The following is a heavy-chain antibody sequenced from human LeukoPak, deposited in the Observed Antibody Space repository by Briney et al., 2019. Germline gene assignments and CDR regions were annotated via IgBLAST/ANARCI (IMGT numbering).Heavy chain of an antibody. Sequence: ASVKVSCKASGYTFTGYYMHWVRQAPGQGLEWMGWINCNIGDTNYAQEFQGRVTMTRDTSISTAYMELSRLRSDDTAVFYCARVAHNYDLLTGYYPYLDYFDFWGQGTLVTVSS. CDR2: INCNIGDT. CDR3: ARVAHNYDLLTGYYPYLDYFDF. V-gene: IGHV1-2*02. J-gene: IGHJ4*02. D-gene: IGHD3-9*01. CDR1: GYTFTGYY.